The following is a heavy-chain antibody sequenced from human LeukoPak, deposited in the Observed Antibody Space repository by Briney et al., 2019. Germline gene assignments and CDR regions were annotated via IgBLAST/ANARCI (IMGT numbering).Heavy chain of an antibody. CDR3: ARDTITMVRGVVYYYGMDV. Sequence: GGSLRLSCAASGFTFSIYSMSWVRQAPGKGLEWVSYISGSTITIHYADSVKGRFTISRDNAKNSLYLQMNSLRAEDTAVYYCARDTITMVRGVVYYYGMDVWGQGTTVTVSS. V-gene: IGHV3-48*04. J-gene: IGHJ6*02. CDR2: ISGSTITI. D-gene: IGHD3-10*01. CDR1: GFTFSIYS.